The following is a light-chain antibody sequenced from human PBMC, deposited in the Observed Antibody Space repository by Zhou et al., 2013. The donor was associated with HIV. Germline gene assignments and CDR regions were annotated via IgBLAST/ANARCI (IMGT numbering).Light chain of an antibody. V-gene: IGKV2D-29*01. J-gene: IGKJ2*01. Sequence: DIVMTQTPLSLSVTPGRPASISCKSSKSLLHSDGKTYLYWYLQKPGQPPQLLIYQVYNRFSGVPPRFSGSGSGTDFTLRISPVEAEDVGIYYCMQALQPPYNFGQGTKLEI. CDR2: QVY. CDR3: MQALQPPYN. CDR1: KSLLHSDGKTY.